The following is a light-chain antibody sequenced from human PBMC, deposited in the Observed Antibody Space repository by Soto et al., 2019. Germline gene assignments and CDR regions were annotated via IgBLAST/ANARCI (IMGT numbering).Light chain of an antibody. Sequence: DIQMTQSPSSLSASVGDRVTITCRASQGISNSLAWYQQVPGKVPKVLIYAASTLQSGVPSRFSGTGSGTDFTLTISSLQPEDVSTYYCQTYNSVLFTFGPGTKVHIK. CDR1: QGISNS. V-gene: IGKV1-27*01. CDR2: AAS. CDR3: QTYNSVLFT. J-gene: IGKJ3*01.